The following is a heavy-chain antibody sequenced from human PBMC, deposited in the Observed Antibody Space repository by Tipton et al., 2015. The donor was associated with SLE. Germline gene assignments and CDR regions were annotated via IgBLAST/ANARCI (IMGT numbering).Heavy chain of an antibody. V-gene: IGHV4-39*07. CDR3: AGDEAVVVQGPGVAFDI. CDR2: IYYGGST. Sequence: LRLSCTVSGGSISSSSYYWGWIRQPPGKGLEWIGSIYYGGSTYYNPSLKSRVTISVDTSKNQFSLKLSSVTAADTAVYYCAGDEAVVVQGPGVAFDIWGQGTMVTVSS. J-gene: IGHJ3*02. CDR1: GGSISSSSYY. D-gene: IGHD2-2*01.